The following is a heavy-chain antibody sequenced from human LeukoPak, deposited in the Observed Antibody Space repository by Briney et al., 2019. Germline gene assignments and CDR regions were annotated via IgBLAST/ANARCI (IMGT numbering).Heavy chain of an antibody. D-gene: IGHD6-19*01. CDR2: IKKDGSEK. V-gene: IGHV3-7*01. CDR1: GFTFSTYG. CDR3: VREGGSDWYSGWFDP. J-gene: IGHJ5*02. Sequence: PGGSLRLSCAASGFTFSTYGMTWVRQAPGKGLEWVANIKKDGSEKKYVDSVKGRFTISRDNAENSLYLQMNSLRVEDTAVYYCVREGGSDWYSGWFDPWGQGTLVTVSS.